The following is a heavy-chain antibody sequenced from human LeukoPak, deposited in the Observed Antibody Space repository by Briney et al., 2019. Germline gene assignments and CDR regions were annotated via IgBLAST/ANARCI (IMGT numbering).Heavy chain of an antibody. V-gene: IGHV3-23*01. D-gene: IGHD3-10*01. CDR3: AARGGFRELFLVDY. CDR2: ISGSGGST. Sequence: PGGSLRLSCAASGFTFSSYAMSWVRQAPGKGLEWVSAISGSGGSTYYADSVKGRFTVSRDNSKNTLYLQMNSLRAEDTAVYYCAARGGFRELFLVDYWGQGTLVTVSS. J-gene: IGHJ4*02. CDR1: GFTFSSYA.